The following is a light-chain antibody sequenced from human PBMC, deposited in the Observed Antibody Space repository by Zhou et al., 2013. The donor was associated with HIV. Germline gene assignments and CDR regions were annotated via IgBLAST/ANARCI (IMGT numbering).Light chain of an antibody. V-gene: IGKV3-11*01. Sequence: EIVLTQSPATLSLSPGERATLSCRASQSVRSNLAWYQQKPGQAPRLLIYDASNRATGIPARFSGSGSGTDFTPTISSLEPEDFAVYYCQQRSNSYTFGQGTKLDIK. CDR3: QQRSNSYT. J-gene: IGKJ2*01. CDR1: QSVRSN. CDR2: DAS.